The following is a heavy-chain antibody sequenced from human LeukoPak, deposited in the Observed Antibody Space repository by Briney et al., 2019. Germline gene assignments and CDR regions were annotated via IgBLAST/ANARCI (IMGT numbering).Heavy chain of an antibody. Sequence: GGSLRLSCAASGFTFSSYWMSWVRQAPGKGLEWVANIKQDGSEKYYVDSVKGRFTISRDNAKNSLYLQMNSLRAEDTAVYYCAGEGYAGCFDYWGQGTLVTVSS. D-gene: IGHD6-19*01. J-gene: IGHJ4*02. CDR2: IKQDGSEK. CDR1: GFTFSSYW. CDR3: AGEGYAGCFDY. V-gene: IGHV3-7*01.